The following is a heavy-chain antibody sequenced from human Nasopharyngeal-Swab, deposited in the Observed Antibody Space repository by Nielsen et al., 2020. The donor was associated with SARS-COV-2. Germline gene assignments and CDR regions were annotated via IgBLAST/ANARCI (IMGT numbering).Heavy chain of an antibody. J-gene: IGHJ4*02. D-gene: IGHD4-11*01. CDR1: GGSISSSSYY. V-gene: IGHV4-39*01. CDR2: IYHSGST. CDR3: ARHDYSNYN. Sequence: SETLSLTCTVSGGSISSSSYYWGWIRQPPGKGLEWIGSIYHSGSTNYNPSLKSRVTISVDTSKNQFSLKLSSVTAADTAVYYCARHDYSNYNWGQGTLVTVSS.